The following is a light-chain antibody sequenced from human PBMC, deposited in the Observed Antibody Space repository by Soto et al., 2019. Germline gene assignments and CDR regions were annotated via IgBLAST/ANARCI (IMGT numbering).Light chain of an antibody. J-gene: IGLJ1*01. CDR3: QSYDSTLSDRYV. V-gene: IGLV1-40*01. Sequence: QCLLTQPPSVSGAPGQRFTISCTGSISNIGAGYDVHWYQQRPGTGPKLLIFGNINRPSGVPDRFSGSKSGTSASLAITGLQAEDEGDYYCQSYDSTLSDRYVFGTGTKVTVL. CDR1: ISNIGAGYD. CDR2: GNI.